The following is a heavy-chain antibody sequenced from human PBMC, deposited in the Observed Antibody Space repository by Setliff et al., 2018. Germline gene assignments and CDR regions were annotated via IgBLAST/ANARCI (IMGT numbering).Heavy chain of an antibody. Sequence: GASVKVSCKASGFTFTSSAMQWVRQARGQRLEWIGWIVVGSGNTNYAQKFQERVTITRDMSTSTAYMELSSLRSEDTAEYYCAADMNSSGPYYYYYGMDVWGQGTTVTV. V-gene: IGHV1-58*02. J-gene: IGHJ6*02. D-gene: IGHD6-19*01. CDR2: IVVGSGNT. CDR3: AADMNSSGPYYYYYGMDV. CDR1: GFTFTSSA.